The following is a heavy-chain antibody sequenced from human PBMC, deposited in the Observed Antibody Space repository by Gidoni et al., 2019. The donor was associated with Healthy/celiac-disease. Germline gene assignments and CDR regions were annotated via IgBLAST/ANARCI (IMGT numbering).Heavy chain of an antibody. V-gene: IGHV3-30*18. CDR3: AKDKGAVVVAAMGY. CDR1: GFTFSSYG. J-gene: IGHJ4*02. CDR2: ISYDGSNK. Sequence: QVQLVESGGGVVQPGRSLRLSCAASGFTFSSYGMHWVRQAPGKGLEWVAVISYDGSNKYYADSVKGRFTISRDNSKNTLYLQMNSLRAEDTAVYYCAKDKGAVVVAAMGYWGQGTLVTVSS. D-gene: IGHD2-15*01.